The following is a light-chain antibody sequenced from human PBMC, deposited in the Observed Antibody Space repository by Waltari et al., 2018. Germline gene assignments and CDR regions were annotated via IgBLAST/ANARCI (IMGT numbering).Light chain of an antibody. V-gene: IGKV1-5*01. CDR1: QRISSW. J-gene: IGKJ1*01. Sequence: DIQMTQSPSTLSASVGHRVTITCRASQRISSWLAWYQQKPGKAPKLLIYDASSLESGVPSRFSGSGSGTEFTLTISSLQPDDFATYYCQQYNSYLGTFGQGTKVEIK. CDR2: DAS. CDR3: QQYNSYLGT.